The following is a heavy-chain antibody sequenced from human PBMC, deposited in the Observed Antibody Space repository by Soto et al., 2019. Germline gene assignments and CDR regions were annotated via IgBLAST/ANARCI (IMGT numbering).Heavy chain of an antibody. CDR3: TKGVLQYLDPYDY. Sequence: GGSLRLSCAASGFTFTRYAMNWVRQAPGKGLEWVAGSGSGGGTFYADFVKGRFIISRENSRNTLYLQMNSLRVEDTAVYYCTKGVLQYLDPYDYWGQGTVVTVSS. D-gene: IGHD3-9*01. CDR2: SGSGGGT. CDR1: GFTFTRYA. J-gene: IGHJ4*02. V-gene: IGHV3-23*01.